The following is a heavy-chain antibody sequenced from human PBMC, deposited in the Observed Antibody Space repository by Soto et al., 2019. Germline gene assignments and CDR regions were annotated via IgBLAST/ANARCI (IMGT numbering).Heavy chain of an antibody. D-gene: IGHD3-9*01. V-gene: IGHV3-53*01. Sequence: WSLRLSCIASGFTFRNYAMTWVRQAPGKGLECVSVIYAGGDTFYADSVKGRFTISSDNSKNTLFLQMNNLRAEDTAVYYCARVTTFYDILTSSYALNYFDYWGQGTRVTVSS. CDR1: GFTFRNYA. CDR2: IYAGGDT. J-gene: IGHJ4*02. CDR3: ARVTTFYDILTSSYALNYFDY.